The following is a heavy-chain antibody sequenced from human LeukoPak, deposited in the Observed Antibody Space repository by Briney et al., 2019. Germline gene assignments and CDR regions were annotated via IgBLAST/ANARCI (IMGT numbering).Heavy chain of an antibody. J-gene: IGHJ5*02. CDR2: ISSSSSYI. CDR1: GFTFSSYS. V-gene: IGHV3-21*01. Sequence: GGSLRLSCAASGFTFSSYSMNWVRQAPGKGLEWASSISSSSSYIYYADSVKGRFTISRDNAKNSLYLQMNSLRAEDTAVYYCARVDQDWFDPWGQRTLVTVSS. CDR3: ARVDQDWFDP.